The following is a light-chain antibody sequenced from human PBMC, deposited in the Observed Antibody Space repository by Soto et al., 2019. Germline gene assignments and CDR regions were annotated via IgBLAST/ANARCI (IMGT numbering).Light chain of an antibody. J-gene: IGKJ1*01. Sequence: EIVMTQSPATLSVSPGERATLSCRASQNIISNLAWYQQKPGQPPRLLIYGAFNRAAGIPARFSGSGSGTDFTLTISSLEPEDFAVYYCQQRSNWPPWTFGQGTKVDIK. CDR2: GAF. CDR3: QQRSNWPPWT. V-gene: IGKV3-11*01. CDR1: QNIISN.